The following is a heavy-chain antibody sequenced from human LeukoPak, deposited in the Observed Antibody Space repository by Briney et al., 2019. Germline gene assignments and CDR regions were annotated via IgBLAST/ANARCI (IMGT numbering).Heavy chain of an antibody. Sequence: GGSLRLSCAASGFTFSSYGMNWVRQAPGKGLEWVSSISSSSSYIYYADSVKGRFTISRDNAKNSLYLQMNSRRAEDTAVYYCARDRYGGNWFDPWGQGTLVTVSS. V-gene: IGHV3-21*01. D-gene: IGHD3-16*01. CDR1: GFTFSSYG. CDR2: ISSSSSYI. CDR3: ARDRYGGNWFDP. J-gene: IGHJ5*02.